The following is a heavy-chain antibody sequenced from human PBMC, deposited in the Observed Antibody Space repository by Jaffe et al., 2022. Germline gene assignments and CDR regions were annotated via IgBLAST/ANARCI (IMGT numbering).Heavy chain of an antibody. CDR3: ARAPNMAEKCFQY. CDR2: ISSSSSTI. Sequence: EVQLVESGGGLVQPGGSLRLSCAASGFTFSSYSMNWVRQAPGKGLEWVSYISSSSSTIYYADSVKGRFTISRDNAKNSLYLQMNSLRAEDTAVYYCARAPNMAEKCFQYWGQGTLVTVSS. V-gene: IGHV3-48*01. CDR1: GFTFSSYS. J-gene: IGHJ1*01. D-gene: IGHD3-10*01.